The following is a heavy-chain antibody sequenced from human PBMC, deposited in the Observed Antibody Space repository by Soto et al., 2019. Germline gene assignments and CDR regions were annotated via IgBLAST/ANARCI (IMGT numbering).Heavy chain of an antibody. V-gene: IGHV3-33*01. Sequence: QVQLVESGGGVVQPGRSLRLSCAASGFTFSGLGMHWVRQAPGKGLEWVAVIRNDGSNIYYADAGKVRFTNSRDNSKDPLYLQINSLRADDTAVYYCARDGVGHTTFFGYFDYWGQGTLVTVSS. CDR1: GFTFSGLG. D-gene: IGHD1-26*01. CDR3: ARDGVGHTTFFGYFDY. J-gene: IGHJ4*02. CDR2: IRNDGSNI.